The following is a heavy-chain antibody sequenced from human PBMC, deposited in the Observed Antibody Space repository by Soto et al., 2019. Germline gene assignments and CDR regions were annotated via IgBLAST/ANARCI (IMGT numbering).Heavy chain of an antibody. V-gene: IGHV1-18*04. D-gene: IGHD3-3*01. CDR3: ARVMTTFGVISKGPDH. J-gene: IGHJ4*02. CDR2: ISTYNGDT. CDR1: GYPFTTYG. Sequence: QVQLAQSGAEVKKPGASVKVSCKASGYPFTTYGISWVRQAPGQGLEWMGWISTYNGDTEYPQSLQGRVTMTRDTSPATAYMEVRSLRSDGKAVYYCARVMTTFGVISKGPDHWGQGTLVTVSS.